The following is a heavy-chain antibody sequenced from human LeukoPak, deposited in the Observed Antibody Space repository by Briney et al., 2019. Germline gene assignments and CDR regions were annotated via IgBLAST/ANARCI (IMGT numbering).Heavy chain of an antibody. J-gene: IGHJ3*02. D-gene: IGHD1-26*01. V-gene: IGHV4-59*01. CDR1: GGSISSYY. CDR2: IYDSGST. CDR3: ACPTTADAFDI. Sequence: SETLSLTCTVSGGSISSYYWSWIRQPPGKGLEWIGYIYDSGSTNYNPSLKGRVTISVDTSKNQFSLKLSSVTAADTAVYYCACPTTADAFDIWGQGTMVTVSS.